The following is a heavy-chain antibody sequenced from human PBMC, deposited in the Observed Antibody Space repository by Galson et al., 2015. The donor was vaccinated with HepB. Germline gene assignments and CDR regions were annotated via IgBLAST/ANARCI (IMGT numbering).Heavy chain of an antibody. CDR2: IYYNGDT. CDR1: HGSINNYY. V-gene: IGHV4-59*08. D-gene: IGHD2-2*01. Sequence: LSLTCSVSHGSINNYYWSWIRQSPGNRLEWISYIYYNGDTNYNPSLGYRVGMSVDTSINQVSLWLTSVTAADTAVYYCARHPGRGSVGYAFDLWGQGTLVTVS. J-gene: IGHJ4*02. CDR3: ARHPGRGSVGYAFDL.